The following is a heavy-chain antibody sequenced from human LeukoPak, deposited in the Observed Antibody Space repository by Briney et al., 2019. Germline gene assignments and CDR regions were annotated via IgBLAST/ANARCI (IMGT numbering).Heavy chain of an antibody. CDR1: GYSFTSHW. J-gene: IGHJ4*02. CDR3: VRPITGYGSGTYYPKYFDY. Sequence: GESLKISCEGSGYSFTSHWIGWVRQMPGKGLEWMGIIYPGDSDTRYSPSFQAQVTISADKSISTAYLEWSSLKASDTAMYYCVRPITGYGSGTYYPKYFDYWGQGTLVTVSP. CDR2: IYPGDSDT. V-gene: IGHV5-51*01. D-gene: IGHD3-10*01.